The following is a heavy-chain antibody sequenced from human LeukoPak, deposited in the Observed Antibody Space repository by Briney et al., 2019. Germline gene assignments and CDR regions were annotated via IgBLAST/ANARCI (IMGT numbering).Heavy chain of an antibody. CDR1: GFTFSSYS. Sequence: PGGSLRLSCAASGFTFSSYSMNWVRQAPGKGLEWVSSISSSSSYIYYADSVKGRFTISRDNVKNSLYLQMNSLRAEDTAVYYCEAGPRTGTTSDYWGQGTLVTVSS. V-gene: IGHV3-21*01. J-gene: IGHJ4*02. D-gene: IGHD1-1*01. CDR2: ISSSSSYI. CDR3: EAGPRTGTTSDY.